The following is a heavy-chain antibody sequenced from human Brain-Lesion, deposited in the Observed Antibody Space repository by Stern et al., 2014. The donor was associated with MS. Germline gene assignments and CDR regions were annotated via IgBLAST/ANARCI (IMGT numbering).Heavy chain of an antibody. J-gene: IGHJ4*02. D-gene: IGHD2-2*01. CDR3: ARAVRNQLLSEY. CDR2: MNPYSGNT. V-gene: IGHV1-8*01. Sequence: VQLVQSGAGVKKPGASVKLSCKASGYTFSSYDIPWVRQASGHGLEWMGWMNPYSGNTGYAQKFKGRVSMTSDPSISTVYMELTSLTSDDTAVYFCARAVRNQLLSEYWGQGTLVTVSS. CDR1: GYTFSSYD.